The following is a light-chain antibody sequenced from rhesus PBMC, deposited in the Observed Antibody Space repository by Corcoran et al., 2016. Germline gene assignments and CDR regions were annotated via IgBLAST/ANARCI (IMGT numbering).Light chain of an antibody. CDR1: QSVGSY. Sequence: ETVVTQSPATLSLSPGERATLSCRASQSVGSYLAWSQQKPGQAPRLLIYGASSRATGIPDRFSGSGSGTDFTLTIRSLEPEDVGVYYCRTSSNVRTFGQGTKVEIK. CDR2: GAS. V-gene: IGKV3-24*04. CDR3: RTSSNVRT. J-gene: IGKJ1*01.